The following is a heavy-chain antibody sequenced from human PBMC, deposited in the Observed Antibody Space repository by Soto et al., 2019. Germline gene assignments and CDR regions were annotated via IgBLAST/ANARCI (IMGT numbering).Heavy chain of an antibody. CDR2: ISAYNGNT. CDR1: GYTFTSYG. Sequence: ASVKVSCKASGYTFTSYGISWVRQAPGQGLEWMGWISAYNGNTNYAQKLQGRVTMTTDTSTSTAYMELRSLRSDDTAVYYCAREGIFGVVTNYYYCGMDVWGQGTTVTVSS. D-gene: IGHD3-3*01. CDR3: AREGIFGVVTNYYYCGMDV. V-gene: IGHV1-18*04. J-gene: IGHJ6*02.